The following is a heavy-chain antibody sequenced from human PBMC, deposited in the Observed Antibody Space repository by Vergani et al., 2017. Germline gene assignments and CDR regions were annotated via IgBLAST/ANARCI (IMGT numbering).Heavy chain of an antibody. V-gene: IGHV2-5*01. Sequence: QITLKESGPTLVKPTQTLTLTCIFSGFSLSTSGVGVGWIRQPPGKALEWLALIYWNDDKRYRPSLKSRLTITKDTSKNQVVLTMTNMDPVDTATYYCVHRSEAPGYCSSTSCRTEFDFWGQGTLVTVSS. J-gene: IGHJ4*02. D-gene: IGHD2-2*01. CDR1: GFSLSTSGVG. CDR3: VHRSEAPGYCSSTSCRTEFDF. CDR2: IYWNDDK.